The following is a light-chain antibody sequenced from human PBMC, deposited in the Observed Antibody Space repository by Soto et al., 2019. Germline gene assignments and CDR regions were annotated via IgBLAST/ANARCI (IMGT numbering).Light chain of an antibody. CDR3: SSYAGSNNLI. J-gene: IGLJ2*01. Sequence: QSALTQPPSASGSPGQSVTISCTGTSSDLGAYDFVSWYQQHPGKAPKLMIYEVSKRSSGVPDRFSGSKSGNTASLTVTGLQAEDEADYYCSSYAGSNNLIFGGGTKVTVL. V-gene: IGLV2-8*01. CDR1: SSDLGAYDF. CDR2: EVS.